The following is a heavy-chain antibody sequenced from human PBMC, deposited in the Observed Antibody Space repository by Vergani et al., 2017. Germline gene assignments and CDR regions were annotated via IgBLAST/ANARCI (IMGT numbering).Heavy chain of an antibody. Sequence: QVQLVQSGAEVKKRGSSVKVSCKASGGTFSSYAISWVRQAPGQGLEWMGGIIPIFGTANYAQKFQGRVTITADESTSTAYMELSSLRSEDTAVYYCARDGYCSSTSCRIHYMDVWGKGTMVTVSS. D-gene: IGHD2-2*01. CDR2: IIPIFGTA. V-gene: IGHV1-69*01. CDR3: ARDGYCSSTSCRIHYMDV. J-gene: IGHJ6*03. CDR1: GGTFSSYA.